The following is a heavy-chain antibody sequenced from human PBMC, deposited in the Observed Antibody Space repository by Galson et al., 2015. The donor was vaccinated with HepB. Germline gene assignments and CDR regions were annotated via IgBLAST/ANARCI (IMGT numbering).Heavy chain of an antibody. J-gene: IGHJ6*02. CDR1: GFTFSSYS. CDR2: ISYDGRNK. D-gene: IGHD4-23*01. Sequence: SLRLSCAASGFTFSSYSMHWARQAPGKGLGWVAVISYDGRNKTYADSVKGRFTIARDNSRNTVYLEMNSLRDDDTAVYYCARDVDTSKSTVDGLLYRRMPVCGQGTTVSVAS. CDR3: ARDVDTSKSTVDGLLYRRMPV. V-gene: IGHV3-30*04.